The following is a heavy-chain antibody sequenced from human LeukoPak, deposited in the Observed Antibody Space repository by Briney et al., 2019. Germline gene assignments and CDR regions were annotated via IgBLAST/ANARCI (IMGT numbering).Heavy chain of an antibody. J-gene: IGHJ3*02. V-gene: IGHV3-74*01. CDR1: GFTFSSYW. D-gene: IGHD3-3*01. CDR3: ERERSGENAFDI. CDR2: INSDGSST. Sequence: PGGSLRLSCAASGFTFSSYWMHWVRQAPGKGLVRVSRINSDGSSTSYADSVKGRFTISRDNAKNTLYLQMNSLRAEDTAVYYCERERSGENAFDIWGQGTMVTVSS.